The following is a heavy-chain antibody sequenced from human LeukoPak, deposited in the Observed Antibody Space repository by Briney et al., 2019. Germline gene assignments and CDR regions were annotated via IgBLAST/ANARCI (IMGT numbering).Heavy chain of an antibody. J-gene: IGHJ2*01. Sequence: PGGSLRLSCAASGFTFNTYTMNWVRQAPGKGLEWVSYITVSSTTIYYADSVKGRFTISRDNAKNSLYLQMNSLRAEDTAVYYCARPPLGYCSSTSCYVYWYFDLWGRGTLVTVSS. CDR1: GFTFNTYT. V-gene: IGHV3-48*04. CDR2: ITVSSTTI. CDR3: ARPPLGYCSSTSCYVYWYFDL. D-gene: IGHD2-2*01.